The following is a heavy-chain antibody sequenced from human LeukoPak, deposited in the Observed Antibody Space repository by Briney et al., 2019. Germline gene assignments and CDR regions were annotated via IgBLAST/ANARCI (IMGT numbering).Heavy chain of an antibody. V-gene: IGHV1-69*01. CDR3: ARDLLVGATTDLGY. Sequence: GASVKVSCKASGGTFSSYAISWVRQAPGQGLEWMGGIIPIFGTANYAQKSQGRVTITADESTSTAYMELSSLRSEDTAVYYCARDLLVGATTDLGYWGQGTLVAISS. CDR2: IIPIFGTA. D-gene: IGHD1-26*01. J-gene: IGHJ4*02. CDR1: GGTFSSYA.